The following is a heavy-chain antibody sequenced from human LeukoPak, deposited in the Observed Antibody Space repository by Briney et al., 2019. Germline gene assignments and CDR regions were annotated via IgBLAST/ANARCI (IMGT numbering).Heavy chain of an antibody. CDR1: GFSFSTYA. V-gene: IGHV3-23*01. CDR2: ISSTSGRT. CDR3: AKGRGISVAAGSYFFDS. J-gene: IGHJ4*02. D-gene: IGHD6-19*01. Sequence: PGGSLRLSCVASGFSFSTYAMNWVRQAPGKGLEWVSTISSTSGRTYYADSVKGRFTISRDNSKNTLDFQMNSLRVEDTAVYYCAKGRGISVAAGSYFFDSWGQGALVTVSS.